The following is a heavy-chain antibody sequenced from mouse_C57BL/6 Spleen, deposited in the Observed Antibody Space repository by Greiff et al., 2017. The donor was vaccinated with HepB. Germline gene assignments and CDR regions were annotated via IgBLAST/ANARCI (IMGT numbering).Heavy chain of an antibody. CDR2: IWTGGGT. CDR1: GFSLTSYA. Sequence: VKLQESGPGLVAPSQSLSITCTVSGFSLTSYAISWVRQPPGKGLEWLGVIWTGGGTNYNSALKSRLSISKDDSKSQVFLKMNSLQTDDTARYYCARKGYGSSYDYFDYWGQGTTLTVSS. J-gene: IGHJ2*01. V-gene: IGHV2-9-1*01. CDR3: ARKGYGSSYDYFDY. D-gene: IGHD1-1*01.